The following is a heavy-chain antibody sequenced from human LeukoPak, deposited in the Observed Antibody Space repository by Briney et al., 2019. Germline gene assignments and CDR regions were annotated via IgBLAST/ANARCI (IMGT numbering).Heavy chain of an antibody. CDR3: ARGAPTYYYDSSGYYSGDS. Sequence: ASVKVSCKASGYTFTSYGISWVRQAPGQGLEWMGWISAYNGNTNYAQKLQGRVTMTTDTSTSTAYMELRSLRSDDTAVYYCARGAPTYYYDSSGYYSGDSWGQGTLVTV. V-gene: IGHV1-18*01. CDR1: GYTFTSYG. J-gene: IGHJ4*02. D-gene: IGHD3-22*01. CDR2: ISAYNGNT.